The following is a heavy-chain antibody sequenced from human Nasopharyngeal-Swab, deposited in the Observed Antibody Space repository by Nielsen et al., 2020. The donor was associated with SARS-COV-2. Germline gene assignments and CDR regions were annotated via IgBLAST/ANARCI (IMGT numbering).Heavy chain of an antibody. D-gene: IGHD5-12*01. Sequence: ASVKVSCKASGYTFSSYGISWVRQAPGQGLEWMGWISGYNGNTKDAQKLQGRVTMTTDTSTSTAYMELSSLRSEDTAIYYCAREGEYGAYDAPDYWGQGTLVTVSS. CDR2: ISGYNGNT. V-gene: IGHV1-18*01. J-gene: IGHJ4*02. CDR3: AREGEYGAYDAPDY. CDR1: GYTFSSYG.